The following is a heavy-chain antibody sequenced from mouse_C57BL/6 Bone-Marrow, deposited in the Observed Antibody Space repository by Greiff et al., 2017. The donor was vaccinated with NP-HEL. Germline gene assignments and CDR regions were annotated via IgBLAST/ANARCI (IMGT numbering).Heavy chain of an antibody. V-gene: IGHV5-4*01. Sequence: DVMLVESGGGLVKPGGSLKLSCAASGFTFSSYAMSWVRQTPEKRLEWVATISDGGSYTYYPDNVKGRFTISRDNAKHNLYLQMSHLKSEDTAMYYCAREAIYDGYYAMDYWGQGTSVTVSS. CDR3: AREAIYDGYYAMDY. CDR1: GFTFSSYA. CDR2: ISDGGSYT. J-gene: IGHJ4*01. D-gene: IGHD2-3*01.